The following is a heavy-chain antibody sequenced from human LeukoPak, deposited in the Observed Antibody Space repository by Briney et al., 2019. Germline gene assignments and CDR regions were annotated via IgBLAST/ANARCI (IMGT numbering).Heavy chain of an antibody. CDR1: GGSISSYY. CDR2: IYYSGST. Sequence: SETLSLTCTVSGGSISSYYWSWLRQPPGKGLEWIGYIYYSGSTNYNPSLKSRVTISIDTSKNQFSLKLSSVTAADTAVYYCARYAGYSSSWYKGGGPFDYWGQGTLVTVSS. V-gene: IGHV4-59*08. CDR3: ARYAGYSSSWYKGGGPFDY. D-gene: IGHD6-13*01. J-gene: IGHJ4*02.